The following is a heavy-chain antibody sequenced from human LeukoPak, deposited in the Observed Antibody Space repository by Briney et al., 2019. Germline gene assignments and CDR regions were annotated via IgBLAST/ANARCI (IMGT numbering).Heavy chain of an antibody. D-gene: IGHD6-13*01. CDR2: IYYSGST. J-gene: IGHJ6*02. CDR3: ARISGGSSSSLRDYYGMDV. V-gene: IGHV4-59*01. CDR1: GGSISSYY. Sequence: SETLSLTCTVSGGSISSYYWSWIRQPPGKGLEWIGYIYYSGSTNCNPSLKSRVTISVDTSKNQFSLKLSSVTAADTAMYYCARISGGSSSSLRDYYGMDVWGQGTTVTVSS.